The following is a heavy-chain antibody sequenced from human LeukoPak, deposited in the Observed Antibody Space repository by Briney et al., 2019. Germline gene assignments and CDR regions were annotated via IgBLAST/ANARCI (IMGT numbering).Heavy chain of an antibody. CDR3: ARDGRHRYYYDSSGFYGSWFDP. CDR2: ISAYNGNT. V-gene: IGHV1-18*01. CDR1: GYTFTSYG. J-gene: IGHJ5*02. D-gene: IGHD3-22*01. Sequence: EASVKVSCKASGYTFTSYGITWVRQAPGQGLERMGWISAYNGNTHYAQKLQGRVTMTTDTSTSTAYMELRSLRSDDTAVYYCARDGRHRYYYDSSGFYGSWFDPWGQGTLVTVSS.